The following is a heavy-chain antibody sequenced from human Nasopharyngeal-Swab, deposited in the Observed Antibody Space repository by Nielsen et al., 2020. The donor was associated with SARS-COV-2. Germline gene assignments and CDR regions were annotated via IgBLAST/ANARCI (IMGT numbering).Heavy chain of an antibody. D-gene: IGHD3-3*01. Sequence: SETLSLTCAVYGGSFSGYYWSWIRQPPGKGLEWIGEINHSGSTNYNPSLKSRVTISVDTSKNQFSLKLSSVTAADTAVYYCARGRGVFGVVSRFYYYMGVWGKGTTVTVSS. V-gene: IGHV4-34*01. CDR1: GGSFSGYY. CDR3: ARGRGVFGVVSRFYYYMGV. J-gene: IGHJ6*03. CDR2: INHSGST.